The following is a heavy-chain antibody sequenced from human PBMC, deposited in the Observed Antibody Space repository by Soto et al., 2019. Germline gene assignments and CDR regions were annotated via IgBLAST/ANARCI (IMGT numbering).Heavy chain of an antibody. CDR2: IYYSGST. CDR1: GGSISSYY. J-gene: IGHJ4*02. CDR3: ARGSYDFWSGYYNYFDY. D-gene: IGHD3-3*01. Sequence: SETLSLTCTVSGGSISSYYWSWIRQPPGKGLEWIGYIYYSGSTNYNPSLKSRVTISVDTSKNQFSLKPSSVTAADTAVYYCARGSYDFWSGYYNYFDYWGQGTLVTVSS. V-gene: IGHV4-59*01.